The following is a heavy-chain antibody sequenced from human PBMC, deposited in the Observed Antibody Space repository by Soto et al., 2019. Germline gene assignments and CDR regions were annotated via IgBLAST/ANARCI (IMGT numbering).Heavy chain of an antibody. CDR3: ARDGDSSSLPPEIYYYGMDV. J-gene: IGHJ6*02. CDR1: GGSISSYY. Sequence: QVQLQESGPGLVKPSETLSLTCTVSGGSISSYYWSWIRQPAGKGLEWIGRIYTSGSTNYNPSLKSRVTMSVDTSKNQFSLKLSSVTAADTAVYYCARDGDSSSLPPEIYYYGMDVWGQGTTVTVSS. V-gene: IGHV4-4*07. D-gene: IGHD6-6*01. CDR2: IYTSGST.